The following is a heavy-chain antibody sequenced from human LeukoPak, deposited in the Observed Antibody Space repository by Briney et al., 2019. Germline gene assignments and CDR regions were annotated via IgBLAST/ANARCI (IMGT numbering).Heavy chain of an antibody. D-gene: IGHD5-18*01. Sequence: GGSLRLSCAASGFTFSSYTMNWVRQALGQGLEWVSTISDPHSGSETHYADSVKGRFTISRDDSQNTLYLQMNSLRAEDTAVYYCAKDRAWEQENSYEGPDYWGQGTLVTVSS. CDR2: ISDPHSGSET. CDR1: GFTFSSYT. J-gene: IGHJ4*02. CDR3: AKDRAWEQENSYEGPDY. V-gene: IGHV3-23*01.